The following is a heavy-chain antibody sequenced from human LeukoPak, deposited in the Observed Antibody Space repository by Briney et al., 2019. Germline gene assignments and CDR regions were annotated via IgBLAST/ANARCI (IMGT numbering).Heavy chain of an antibody. CDR3: EKHQQWLVRIVFDI. Sequence: GGSLKLSCAASGVTFSSEAMSWVRQPPGKGLQWVSAISGSGGSTSYADPVKGRFTISRDNSKMTMYLQMTRLSDEDTAVYYCEKHQQWLVRIVFDIWGKGTMVTVSS. CDR1: GVTFSSEA. J-gene: IGHJ3*02. CDR2: ISGSGGST. V-gene: IGHV3-23*01. D-gene: IGHD6-19*01.